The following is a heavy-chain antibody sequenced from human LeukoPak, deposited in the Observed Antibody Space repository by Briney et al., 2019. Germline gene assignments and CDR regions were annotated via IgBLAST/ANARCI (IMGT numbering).Heavy chain of an antibody. Sequence: SETLSLTCTVYGGSISSYYWSWIRQLPGKGLEWLGYIYYSGSTNYNPSLKSRVTISVDTSKNQFSLKLSSVTAADTAVYYCAREQRYYHDSSGYKYRNWFDPWGQGTLVTVSS. V-gene: IGHV4-59*01. D-gene: IGHD3-22*01. CDR2: IYYSGST. CDR3: AREQRYYHDSSGYKYRNWFDP. CDR1: GGSISSYY. J-gene: IGHJ5*02.